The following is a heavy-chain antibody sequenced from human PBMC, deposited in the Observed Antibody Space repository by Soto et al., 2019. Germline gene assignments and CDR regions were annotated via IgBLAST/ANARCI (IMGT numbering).Heavy chain of an antibody. D-gene: IGHD4-17*01. CDR2: IYYSGST. V-gene: IGHV4-30-4*01. CDR3: ARADYGDPAPFDY. J-gene: IGHJ4*02. CDR1: GGSISSGDYY. Sequence: SETLSLTCTVSGGSISSGDYYRSWIRQPPGKGLEWIGYIYYSGSTYYNPSLKSRVTISVDTSKNQFSLKLSSVTAADTAVYYCARADYGDPAPFDYWGQGTLVTVSS.